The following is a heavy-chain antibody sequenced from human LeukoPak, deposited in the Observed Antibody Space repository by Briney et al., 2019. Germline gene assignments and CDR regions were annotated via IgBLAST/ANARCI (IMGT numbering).Heavy chain of an antibody. V-gene: IGHV3-21*01. D-gene: IGHD4-17*01. CDR3: ARGDYGGAAFDI. J-gene: IGHJ3*02. CDR2: ISSSSSYI. Sequence: GGSLRLSCAASGFTFSSYSMNWVRQAPGKGLEWVSSISSSSSYIYYADSVKGRFTISRDSAKNSLYLQMNSLRAEDTAVYYCARGDYGGAAFDIWGQGTMVTVSS. CDR1: GFTFSSYS.